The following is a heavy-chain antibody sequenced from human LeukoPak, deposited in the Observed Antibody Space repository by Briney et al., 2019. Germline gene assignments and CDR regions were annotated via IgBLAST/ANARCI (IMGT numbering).Heavy chain of an antibody. D-gene: IGHD5-12*01. Sequence: PGRSLRLSCAASGFTFSSYEMNWVRQAPGKGLEWVSYISSSGSTIYYADSVKGRFTISRDNAKNSLYLQMNSLRAEDTAVYYCARARFGGGYEFDYWGQGTLVTVSS. CDR2: ISSSGSTI. CDR1: GFTFSSYE. V-gene: IGHV3-48*03. J-gene: IGHJ4*02. CDR3: ARARFGGGYEFDY.